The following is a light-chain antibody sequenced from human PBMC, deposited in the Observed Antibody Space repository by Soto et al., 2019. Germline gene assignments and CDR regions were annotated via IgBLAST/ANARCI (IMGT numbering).Light chain of an antibody. CDR1: SSNIGANP. CDR2: NNV. Sequence: QSVLTQPPSASGTPGQRVTISCSGSSSNIGANPINWYQQLPATAPQLLIYNNVQRPSGVPDLFSASKSCTSASLAISGLQSEDEADYYCEAWDDSLYGAVLGGGTKLTVL. V-gene: IGLV1-44*01. J-gene: IGLJ2*01. CDR3: EAWDDSLYGAV.